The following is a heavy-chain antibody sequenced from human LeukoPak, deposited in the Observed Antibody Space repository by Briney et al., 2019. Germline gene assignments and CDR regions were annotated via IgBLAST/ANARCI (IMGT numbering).Heavy chain of an antibody. D-gene: IGHD6-13*01. J-gene: IGHJ4*02. CDR1: GGSISSSSYY. Sequence: SETLSLTCTVSGGSISSSSYYWGWIRQPPGKGLEWIGSIYYSENTYYNPSLKSRVTISVDTSKNQFSLKLSSVTAADTAVYYCARGSIAAASDYWGQGTLVTVSS. CDR3: ARGSIAAASDY. CDR2: IYYSENT. V-gene: IGHV4-39*07.